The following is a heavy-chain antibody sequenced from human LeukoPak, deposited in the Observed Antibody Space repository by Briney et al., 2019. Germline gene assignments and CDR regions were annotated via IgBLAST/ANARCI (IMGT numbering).Heavy chain of an antibody. Sequence: SETLSLTCTVSGGSINNGGYYWSWIRQHPGKGLEWIAYIYYSGVTYYNPSLKSRLTISVDTSTNQFSLKLSSVTAADTVVYYCARDRRFVGFDYWGQGILVTVSS. CDR3: ARDRRFVGFDY. J-gene: IGHJ4*02. V-gene: IGHV4-31*03. CDR2: IYYSGVT. CDR1: GGSINNGGYY. D-gene: IGHD3-10*01.